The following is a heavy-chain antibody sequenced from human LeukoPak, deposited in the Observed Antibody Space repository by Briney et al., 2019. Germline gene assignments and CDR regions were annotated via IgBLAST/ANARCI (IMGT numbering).Heavy chain of an antibody. CDR2: ISSSGSTI. CDR1: GFTFSSYE. CDR3: ARDFEGDSGYDGGGY. D-gene: IGHD5-12*01. J-gene: IGHJ4*02. Sequence: PGGSLRLSCAASGFTFSSYEMNWVRQAPGKGLEWVSYISSSGSTIYYADSVKGRFTISRDNAKNSLYLQMNSLRAEDTAVYYCARDFEGDSGYDGGGYWGQGTLVTVSS. V-gene: IGHV3-48*03.